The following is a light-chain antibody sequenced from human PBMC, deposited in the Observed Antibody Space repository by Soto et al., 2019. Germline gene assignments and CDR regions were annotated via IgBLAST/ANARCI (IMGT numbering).Light chain of an antibody. CDR1: NGDIGAYGY. Sequence: QSAPTQPASVSGSPGQSITISCTGTNGDIGAYGYVSWYQQQPGKAPKLIIYEVFNRPSGVSNRFSGSKSGNTASLTISGLQAEDEADYYCASEGNSYTVLFGGGTKLTVL. CDR2: EVF. CDR3: ASEGNSYTVL. V-gene: IGLV2-14*01. J-gene: IGLJ3*02.